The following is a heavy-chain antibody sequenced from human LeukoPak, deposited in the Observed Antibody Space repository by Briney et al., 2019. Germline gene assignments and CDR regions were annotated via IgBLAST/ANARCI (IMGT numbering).Heavy chain of an antibody. Sequence: GGSLRLSCAASGFTFSSYSMSWVRQAPGKGLEWVSAISGSGGSTYYADSVKGRFTISRDNYKNTLYLQMSSLRAEDTAVYYCAKRHNGNSECAFDIWGQGTMVSVSS. CDR1: GFTFSSYS. CDR3: AKRHNGNSECAFDI. D-gene: IGHD4-23*01. CDR2: ISGSGGST. V-gene: IGHV3-23*01. J-gene: IGHJ3*02.